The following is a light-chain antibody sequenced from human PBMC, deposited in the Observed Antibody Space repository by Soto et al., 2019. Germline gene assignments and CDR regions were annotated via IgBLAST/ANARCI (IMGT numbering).Light chain of an antibody. CDR2: EVN. CDR3: CTYTGASTPVI. CDR1: GSDVGSYGL. J-gene: IGLJ2*01. V-gene: IGLV2-23*02. Sequence: QSALTQPASVSGSPGQSITIPCTGTGSDVGSYGLVSWYQHHPGRAPKLIIFEVNKRPSGVSDRFSGSRSGNTASLTISGLQAEDEALYYCCTYTGASTPVIFGGGTKVTVL.